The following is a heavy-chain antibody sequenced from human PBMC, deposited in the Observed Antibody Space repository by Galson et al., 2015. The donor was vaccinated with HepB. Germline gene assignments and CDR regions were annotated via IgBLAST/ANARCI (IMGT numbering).Heavy chain of an antibody. CDR1: GFTFSSYA. CDR3: ARDRPKGDYPSVYYYYGMDV. V-gene: IGHV3-23*01. D-gene: IGHD4-17*01. CDR2: ISGSGGST. Sequence: SLRLSCAASGFTFSSYAMSWVRQAPGKGLEWVSAISGSGGSTYYADSVKGRFTISRDNSKNTLYLQTNSLRAEGTAVYYCARDRPKGDYPSVYYYYGMDVWGQGTTVTVSS. J-gene: IGHJ6*02.